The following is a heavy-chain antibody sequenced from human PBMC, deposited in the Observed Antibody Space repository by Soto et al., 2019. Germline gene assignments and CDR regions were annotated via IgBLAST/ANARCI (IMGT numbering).Heavy chain of an antibody. CDR3: AHMELLWFGELLYKNWFDP. J-gene: IGHJ5*02. CDR2: IYWDDDK. Sequence: SGPTLVNPTQTLTLTCTFSGFSLSTSGVGVGWIRQPPGKALEWLALIYWDDDKRYSPSLKSRLTITKDTSKNQVVLTMTNMDPVDTATYYCAHMELLWFGELLYKNWFDPWGQGTLVTVSS. CDR1: GFSLSTSGVG. V-gene: IGHV2-5*02. D-gene: IGHD3-10*01.